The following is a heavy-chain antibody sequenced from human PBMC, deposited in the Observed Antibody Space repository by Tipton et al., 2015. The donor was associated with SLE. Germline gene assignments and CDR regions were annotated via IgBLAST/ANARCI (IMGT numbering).Heavy chain of an antibody. CDR3: ARISVDTTMAQRVDYGMDV. CDR2: VSYVGST. D-gene: IGHD5-18*01. J-gene: IGHJ6*02. Sequence: GLVKPSQTLSLTCAVSGGSISSNGYYWGWIRQSPGMGLEWIGSVSYVGSTYYNPSLKSRVTLSLDTSKNRFSLRLSSVTAADTAVYYCARISVDTTMAQRVDYGMDVWGQGTTVTVSS. V-gene: IGHV4-39*07. CDR1: GGSISSNGYY.